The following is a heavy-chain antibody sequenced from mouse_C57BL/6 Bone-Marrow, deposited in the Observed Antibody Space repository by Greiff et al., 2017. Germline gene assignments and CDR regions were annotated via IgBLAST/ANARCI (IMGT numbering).Heavy chain of an antibody. Sequence: VQLQQPGAELVMPGASVKLSCKASGYTFTSYWMHWVKQRPGQGLAWIGEIDPSDSYTNYNQKFKGKSTVTVDKSSSTAYMQLSSLTSEDSAVYYCARRWDAMDYWGQGTSVTGSS. D-gene: IGHD2-3*01. J-gene: IGHJ4*01. V-gene: IGHV1-69*01. CDR3: ARRWDAMDY. CDR2: IDPSDSYT. CDR1: GYTFTSYW.